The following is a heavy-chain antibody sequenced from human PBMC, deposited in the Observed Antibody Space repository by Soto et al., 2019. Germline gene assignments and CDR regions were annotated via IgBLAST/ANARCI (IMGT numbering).Heavy chain of an antibody. Sequence: QVQLQESGPGLVKPSETLSLTCTVSGGSISSYYWSWIRQPAGKGLEWIGRIYTSGRTNYNPSLKSRVTMSVDTSKNQFSLKLSSVTAADTAVYYCARGDSSGWYGGAFDYWGQGTLVTVSS. CDR3: ARGDSSGWYGGAFDY. CDR2: IYTSGRT. CDR1: GGSISSYY. V-gene: IGHV4-4*07. J-gene: IGHJ4*02. D-gene: IGHD6-19*01.